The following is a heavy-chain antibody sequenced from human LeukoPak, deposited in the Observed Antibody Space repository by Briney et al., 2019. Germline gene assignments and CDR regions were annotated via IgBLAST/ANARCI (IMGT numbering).Heavy chain of an antibody. Sequence: ASVKVSCKASGYTFTSYDINWVRQATGQGLGWMGWMNPNSGNTGYAQKFQGRVTMTRNTSISTAYMELSSLRSEDTAVYYCARGQSYYYDSSGYYSGDWFDPWGQGTLVTVSS. CDR2: MNPNSGNT. J-gene: IGHJ5*02. CDR3: ARGQSYYYDSSGYYSGDWFDP. CDR1: GYTFTSYD. V-gene: IGHV1-8*01. D-gene: IGHD3-22*01.